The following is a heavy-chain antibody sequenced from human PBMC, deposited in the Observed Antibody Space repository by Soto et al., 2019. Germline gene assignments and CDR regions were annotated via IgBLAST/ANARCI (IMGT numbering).Heavy chain of an antibody. Sequence: QVQLVQSRAEVKMHGSSVKVSCKASGGTFTRNAINWVRQAPGQGLEWMGAIIPIHGTPNYAQKFQGRVTITADESTSTAYMELSSLRSEDTAVYYCARGYSSIWFGGWFDPWGQGTLVTVSS. J-gene: IGHJ5*02. D-gene: IGHD6-13*01. CDR1: GGTFTRNA. CDR3: ARGYSSIWFGGWFDP. V-gene: IGHV1-69*11. CDR2: IIPIHGTP.